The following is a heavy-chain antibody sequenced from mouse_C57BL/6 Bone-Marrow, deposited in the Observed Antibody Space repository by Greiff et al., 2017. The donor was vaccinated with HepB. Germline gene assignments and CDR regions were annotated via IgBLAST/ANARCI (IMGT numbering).Heavy chain of an antibody. J-gene: IGHJ4*01. V-gene: IGHV2-2*01. Sequence: QVQLKESGPGLVQPSQSLSITCTVSGFSLTSYGVHWVRQSPGKGLEWLGVIWSGGSTDYNAAFISRLSISKDNSKSQVFFKMNSLQADDTAIYYCARKGEFYGSSPMDYWGQGTSVTVSS. D-gene: IGHD1-1*01. CDR3: ARKGEFYGSSPMDY. CDR2: IWSGGST. CDR1: GFSLTSYG.